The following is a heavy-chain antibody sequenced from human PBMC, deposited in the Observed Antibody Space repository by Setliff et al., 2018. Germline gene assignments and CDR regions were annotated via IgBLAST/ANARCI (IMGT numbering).Heavy chain of an antibody. CDR2: IRPLRGDT. Sequence: ASVTVSCKASGYISSAYHVHWVRQAPGQGPEWVGCIRPLRGDTKSAQKFQGRLTMTGDASINTAFMELTGLTSDDTAVYYCARAPSGTGFYHFFSYMDVWGKGTTVTVSS. CDR1: GYISSAYH. J-gene: IGHJ6*03. CDR3: ARAPSGTGFYHFFSYMDV. V-gene: IGHV1-2*02. D-gene: IGHD1-7*01.